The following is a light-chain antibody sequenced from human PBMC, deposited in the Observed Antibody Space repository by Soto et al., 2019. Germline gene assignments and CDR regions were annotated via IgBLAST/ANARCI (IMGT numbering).Light chain of an antibody. CDR1: QSVSSY. Sequence: EIVLAQSPATLSLSPGERATLSCRASQSVSSYLAWYQQNPGQAPRLLIYDASNRATGIPARFSGGGSGTDFTLTIDNLEPEDFAIYYCQQRSNWPPITFGQGTRLEIK. J-gene: IGKJ5*01. V-gene: IGKV3-11*01. CDR2: DAS. CDR3: QQRSNWPPIT.